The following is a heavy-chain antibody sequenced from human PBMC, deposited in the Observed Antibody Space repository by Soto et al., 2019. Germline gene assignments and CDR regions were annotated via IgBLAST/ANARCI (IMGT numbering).Heavy chain of an antibody. CDR3: ARSSGPNYYFGMDV. J-gene: IGHJ6*02. Sequence: GASVKVSCKASGHTFSTYGFDWVRQAPGQGLEWMGWISAYNGNTNYAQNLQGRVALTTDTCTSTAYMELRSLKSDDTAIYYWARSSGPNYYFGMDVWRQGTTGSVCS. CDR1: GHTFSTYG. CDR2: ISAYNGNT. D-gene: IGHD5-12*01. V-gene: IGHV1-18*01.